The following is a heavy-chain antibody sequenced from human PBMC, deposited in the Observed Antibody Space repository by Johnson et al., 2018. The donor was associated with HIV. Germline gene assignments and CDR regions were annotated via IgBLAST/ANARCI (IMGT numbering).Heavy chain of an antibody. D-gene: IGHD6-6*01. Sequence: VQLVESGGGVVQPGRSLRLSCAASGFTFDDYAMHWVRQAPGKGLEWVSGISWNSGSIGYADSVKGRFTISRDNAKNSLYLQMNSLRAEDTALYYCAGYSSSSAAFDIWGQGTMVIVSS. V-gene: IGHV3-9*01. CDR3: AGYSSSSAAFDI. CDR1: GFTFDDYA. J-gene: IGHJ3*02. CDR2: ISWNSGSI.